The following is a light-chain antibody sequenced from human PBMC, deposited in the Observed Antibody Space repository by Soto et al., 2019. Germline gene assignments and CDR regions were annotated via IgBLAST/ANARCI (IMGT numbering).Light chain of an antibody. CDR3: QHYNSQSPHA. V-gene: IGKV1-5*01. CDR1: QTISNW. CDR2: DAS. J-gene: IGKJ2*01. Sequence: DIQMTQSPSTLSASIGDRVTITCRASQTISNWLAWYQQKPGKPPSLLIYDASRSHTGIPSRFSGIGSGTDFTLTITSLQSDDVAIYYCQHYNSQSPHAFGDGSKLEIK.